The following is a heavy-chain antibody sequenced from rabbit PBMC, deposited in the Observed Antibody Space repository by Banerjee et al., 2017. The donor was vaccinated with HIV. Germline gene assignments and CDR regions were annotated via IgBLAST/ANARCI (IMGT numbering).Heavy chain of an antibody. CDR2: IYPGSI. CDR1: AFSFSSNV. Sequence: QEQLEESGGGLVKPEGSLTLTCKASAFSFSSNVMCWVRQAPGKGLEWIACIYPGSIYYAGWGKGRFTISKTPWTTVTLQRASLTAAGTATYFCAGGLAGVIGWNFGLWGPGTSSPS. V-gene: IGHV1S45*01. J-gene: IGHJ6*01. CDR3: AGGLAGVIGWNFGL. D-gene: IGHD1-1*01.